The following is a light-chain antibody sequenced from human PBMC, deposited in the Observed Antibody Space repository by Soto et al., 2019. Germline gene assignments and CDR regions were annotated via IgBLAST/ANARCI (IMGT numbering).Light chain of an antibody. CDR1: NIGSKS. J-gene: IGLJ1*01. CDR2: YDS. CDR3: QVWDSSSDHPGV. Sequence: SYELTQPPSVSVAPGKTARITCGGNNIGSKSVHWYQQKPGQAPVLVIYYDSDRPSGIPERFSGSNSGNTATLTISRVEAGDEAAYYCQVWDSSSDHPGVFGTGTKLTVL. V-gene: IGLV3-21*04.